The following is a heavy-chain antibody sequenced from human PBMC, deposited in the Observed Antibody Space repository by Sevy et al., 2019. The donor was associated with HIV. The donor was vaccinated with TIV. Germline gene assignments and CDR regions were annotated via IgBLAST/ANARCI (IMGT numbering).Heavy chain of an antibody. CDR1: GFTFSSYD. J-gene: IGHJ6*02. Sequence: LSLTCAASGFTFSSYDMYWVRQVTGKGLEWVSAIGIAGDSYYPDSLRGRFTISRDNANNSLFLQMNSLRAGDTAIYYCTKAQLSGGVRGHRYGMDVWGQGTTVTVSS. D-gene: IGHD1-1*01. CDR2: IGIAGDS. CDR3: TKAQLSGGVRGHRYGMDV. V-gene: IGHV3-13*01.